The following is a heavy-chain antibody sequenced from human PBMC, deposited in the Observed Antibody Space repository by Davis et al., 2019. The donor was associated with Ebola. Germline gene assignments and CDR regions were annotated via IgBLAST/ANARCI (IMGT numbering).Heavy chain of an antibody. CDR2: INPSGGST. CDR1: GYTFTSYG. CDR3: AREGYGSGSYPDAFDI. V-gene: IGHV1-46*01. Sequence: ASVKVSCKASGYTFTSYGISWVRQAPGQGLEWMGIINPSGGSTSYAQKFQGRVTMTRDTSTSTVYMELSGLRSEDTAVYYCAREGYGSGSYPDAFDIWGQGTMVTVSS. J-gene: IGHJ3*02. D-gene: IGHD3-10*01.